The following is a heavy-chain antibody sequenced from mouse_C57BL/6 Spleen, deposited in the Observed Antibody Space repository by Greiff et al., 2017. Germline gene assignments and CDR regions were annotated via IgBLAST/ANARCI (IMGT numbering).Heavy chain of an antibody. CDR1: GYTFTSYW. V-gene: IGHV1-52*01. Sequence: QVQLQQPGAELVRPGSSVKLSCKASGYTFTSYWMHWVKQRPIQGLEWIGNIDPSDSETHYNQKFKDKATLTVDKSSSTAYMQLSSLTSEDSAVYYCARVPHYYGSSEGYWGQGTTLTVSS. D-gene: IGHD1-1*01. J-gene: IGHJ2*01. CDR3: ARVPHYYGSSEGY. CDR2: IDPSDSET.